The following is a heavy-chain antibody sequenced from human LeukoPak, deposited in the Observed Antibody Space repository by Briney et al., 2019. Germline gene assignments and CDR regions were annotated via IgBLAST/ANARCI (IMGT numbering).Heavy chain of an antibody. J-gene: IGHJ5*02. V-gene: IGHV5-51*01. CDR2: IYPGDSDI. Sequence: GESLKISCKGSGYSFTSYWIGWVRQMPGKGLEWMGIIYPGDSDIRYSPSFQGQVTISADKSISTAYLQWSSLKASDTAMYYCARLQERGYSGYGYNWFDPWGQGTLVTVSS. D-gene: IGHD5-12*01. CDR3: ARLQERGYSGYGYNWFDP. CDR1: GYSFTSYW.